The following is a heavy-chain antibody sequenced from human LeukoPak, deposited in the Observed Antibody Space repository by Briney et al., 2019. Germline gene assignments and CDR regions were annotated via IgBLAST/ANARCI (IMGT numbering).Heavy chain of an antibody. J-gene: IGHJ4*02. CDR1: GFTFSSYA. Sequence: GGSLRLSCTTSGFTFSSYAMTWVRQAPGKGLDWVSLISGSAGSTYYADSARGRFTISRDNSKNTLYLQMNSLRDEDTAIYYRAKDVRVGKYYGSGTYFDYWGQGTLVTVSS. CDR3: AKDVRVGKYYGSGTYFDY. V-gene: IGHV3-23*01. CDR2: ISGSAGST. D-gene: IGHD3-10*01.